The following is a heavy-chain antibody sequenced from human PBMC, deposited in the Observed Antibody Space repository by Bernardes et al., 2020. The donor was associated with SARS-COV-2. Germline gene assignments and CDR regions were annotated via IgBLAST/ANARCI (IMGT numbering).Heavy chain of an antibody. V-gene: IGHV3-74*01. CDR2: INSDGSST. J-gene: IGHJ4*02. D-gene: IGHD4-17*01. Sequence: GGSLRLSCAASGFTFSSYWMHWVRQAPGKGLVWVSRINSDGSSTSYADSVKGRFTISRGNAKNTLYLQMNSLRAEDTAVYYCARDRYRDYGGQRGDYWGQGALVTVSS. CDR3: ARDRYRDYGGQRGDY. CDR1: GFTFSSYW.